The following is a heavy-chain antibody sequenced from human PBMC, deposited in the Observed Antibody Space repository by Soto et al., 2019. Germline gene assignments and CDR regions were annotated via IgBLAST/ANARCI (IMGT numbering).Heavy chain of an antibody. V-gene: IGHV4-61*01. D-gene: IGHD1-26*01. J-gene: IGHJ1*01. CDR2: IYYTGST. CDR1: CGSVSSESHY. Sequence: SETLSLTCTVSCGSVSSESHYWSWIRQTPGKGLEWIGYIYYTGSTNYNPSLKGRVTMSVDTSRDQVSLRLRSVTRADTAVYYCARDLSGQHWGQGTLVTVSS. CDR3: ARDLSGQH.